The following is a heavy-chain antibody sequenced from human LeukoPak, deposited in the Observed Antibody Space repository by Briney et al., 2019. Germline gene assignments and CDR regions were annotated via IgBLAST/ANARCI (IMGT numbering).Heavy chain of an antibody. CDR3: ARDFGPSRGFDY. CDR2: ISDSGST. V-gene: IGHV4-59*01. J-gene: IGHJ4*02. D-gene: IGHD3-10*01. CDR1: GGSITSYY. Sequence: PSETLSLTCTVSGGSITSYYWSWLRQPPGEGLDWIAFISDSGSTYYNPSLKSRVTISLDTSKKQFSLKLTSVTAADTAVYYCARDFGPSRGFDYWGQGTLVTVSS.